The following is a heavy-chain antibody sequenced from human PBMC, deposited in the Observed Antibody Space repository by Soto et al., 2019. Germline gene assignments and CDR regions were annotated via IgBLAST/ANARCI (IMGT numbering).Heavy chain of an antibody. CDR2: ISYDGSNK. CDR1: GFTFSSYA. Sequence: GGSLRLSCAASGFTFSSYAMHWVRQAPGKGLEWVAVISYDGSNKYYADSVKGRFTISRDNSKNTLYLQMNSLRAEDTAVYYCARVVGPGLVRGFDYWGQGTLVTVSS. V-gene: IGHV3-30-3*01. J-gene: IGHJ4*02. D-gene: IGHD6-19*01. CDR3: ARVVGPGLVRGFDY.